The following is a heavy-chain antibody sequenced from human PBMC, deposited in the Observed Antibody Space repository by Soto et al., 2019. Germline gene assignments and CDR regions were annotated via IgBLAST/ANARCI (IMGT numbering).Heavy chain of an antibody. V-gene: IGHV1-69*13. D-gene: IGHD3-9*01. CDR2: IIPIFGTA. CDR3: ARNGGRDILTGYASYNWFDP. J-gene: IGHJ5*02. CDR1: GGTFSSYA. Sequence: SVKVSCKASGGTFSSYAISWVRQAPGQGLEWMGGIIPIFGTANYAQKFQGRVTITADESTSTAYMELSSLRSDDTAVYYCARNGGRDILTGYASYNWFDPWG.